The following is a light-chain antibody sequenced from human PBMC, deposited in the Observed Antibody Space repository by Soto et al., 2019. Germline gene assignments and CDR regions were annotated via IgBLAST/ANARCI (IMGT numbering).Light chain of an antibody. Sequence: QSALTQPRSVSGSPGQSVTISCTGTSSDVGGYNYVSWYQQHPGKAPKLMIYDVSKRPSGVPDRFSGSKSGNTVSLTSSGLQAEDEADYYCCSYAGSYTLVFGGGTKLTVL. J-gene: IGLJ2*01. CDR3: CSYAGSYTLV. CDR1: SSDVGGYNY. CDR2: DVS. V-gene: IGLV2-11*01.